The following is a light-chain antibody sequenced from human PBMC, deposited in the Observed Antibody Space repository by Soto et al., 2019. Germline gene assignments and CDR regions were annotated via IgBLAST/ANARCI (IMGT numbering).Light chain of an antibody. CDR3: AAWDDSVSGRV. CDR2: EVN. Sequence: QSVLTQPPSASGSPGQSVAISCTGTSSDVGGYNYVSWYQQHPGKAPKVMLYEVNNRPSGVSNRFSGSKSGNTASLTISGLQAEDEADYYCAAWDDSVSGRVFGGGTKVTVL. V-gene: IGLV2-14*01. CDR1: SSDVGGYNY. J-gene: IGLJ3*02.